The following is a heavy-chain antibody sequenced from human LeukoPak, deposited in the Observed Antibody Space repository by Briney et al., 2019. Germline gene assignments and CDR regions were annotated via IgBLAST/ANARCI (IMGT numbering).Heavy chain of an antibody. Sequence: PSETLSLTCTVSGGSISSGSYYWSWIRQPAGKGLEWIGRIYTRGSTNYNPSLKSRVTISVDTSENQFSLKLSSVTAADTAVYYCARHTGYSSGWYPYYFDYWGQGTLVTVSS. V-gene: IGHV4-61*02. J-gene: IGHJ4*02. CDR3: ARHTGYSSGWYPYYFDY. D-gene: IGHD6-19*01. CDR1: GGSISSGSYY. CDR2: IYTRGST.